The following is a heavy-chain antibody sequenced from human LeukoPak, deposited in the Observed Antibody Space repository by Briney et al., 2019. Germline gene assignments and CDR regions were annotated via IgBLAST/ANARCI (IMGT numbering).Heavy chain of an antibody. D-gene: IGHD2-2*01. J-gene: IGHJ3*02. CDR1: GGSFSGYY. V-gene: IGHV4-34*01. CDR2: INHSGST. Sequence: SETLSLTCAVYGGSFSGYYWSWIRQPPGKGLEWIGEINHSGSTNYNPSLKSRVTISVDTSKNQSSLELSSVTAADTAVYYCARGLDCSSTSCYRDAAFDIWGQGTMVTVSS. CDR3: ARGLDCSSTSCYRDAAFDI.